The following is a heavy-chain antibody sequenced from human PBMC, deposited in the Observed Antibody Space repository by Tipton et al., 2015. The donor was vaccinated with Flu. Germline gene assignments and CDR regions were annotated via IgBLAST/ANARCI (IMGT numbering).Heavy chain of an antibody. V-gene: IGHV3-13*01. J-gene: IGHJ4*02. CDR2: IGSSGDT. CDR3: TRRLVED. CDR1: GITFSSYD. Sequence: SLRLSCEASGITFSSYDMHWVRQTTGKGLEWVSGIGSSGDTYFPDSVKGRFTISRDNAKNSVYLQMRSLRAEDKAVYYCTRRLVEDWGQGTQVTVAS.